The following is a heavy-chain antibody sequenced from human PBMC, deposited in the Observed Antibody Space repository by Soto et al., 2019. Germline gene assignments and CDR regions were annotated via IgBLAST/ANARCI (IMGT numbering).Heavy chain of an antibody. J-gene: IGHJ5*02. D-gene: IGHD3-3*01. CDR2: FDPEDGET. V-gene: IGHV1-24*01. Sequence: GSVKVSCKVSGYTLTELSMHWVLQAPGKGLEWMGGFDPEDGETIYAQKFQGRVTMTEDTSTDTAYMELSSLRSEDTAVYYCATRKGYDFWSGYYTLNWFDPWGQGTLVTVSS. CDR1: GYTLTELS. CDR3: ATRKGYDFWSGYYTLNWFDP.